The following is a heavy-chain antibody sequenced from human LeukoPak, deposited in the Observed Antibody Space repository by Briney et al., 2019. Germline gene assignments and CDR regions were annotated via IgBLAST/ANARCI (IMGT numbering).Heavy chain of an antibody. Sequence: GGSLRLSCAASGLTVRTNYINWVRQSPRRGLEWVSITHTGGSTDYADSVKGRFTVARDDSKNTLYLQMNSLRAEDTAVYYCARGEWLLRYVFDLWGQGTLVTVSS. CDR3: ARGEWLLRYVFDL. V-gene: IGHV3-66*01. J-gene: IGHJ5*01. CDR2: THTGGST. CDR1: GLTVRTNY. D-gene: IGHD5-12*01.